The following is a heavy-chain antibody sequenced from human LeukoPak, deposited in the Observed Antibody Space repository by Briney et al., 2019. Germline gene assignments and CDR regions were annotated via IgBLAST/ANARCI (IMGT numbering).Heavy chain of an antibody. V-gene: IGHV3-23*01. CDR2: ISGSGGST. Sequence: GGTLRLSCAASGLTFSSYGMSWVRQAPGKGLEWVSAISGSGGSTYYADSVKGRFTISRDNSKNTLYLQMNSLRAEDTAVYYCAKWATVIRHYWYFDLWGRGTLVTVSS. CDR1: GLTFSSYG. J-gene: IGHJ2*01. CDR3: AKWATVIRHYWYFDL. D-gene: IGHD4-23*01.